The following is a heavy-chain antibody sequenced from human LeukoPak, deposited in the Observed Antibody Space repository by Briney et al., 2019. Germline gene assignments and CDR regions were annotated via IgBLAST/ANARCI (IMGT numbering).Heavy chain of an antibody. J-gene: IGHJ4*02. CDR1: GFTVSTNY. CDR2: IYSGGST. Sequence: GGSLRLSCAASGFTVSTNYMSWVRQAPGKGLEWVSEIYSGGSTYYAASVKGRFSISRDNSKNTVYLQMNSLRAEDTAIYYCATYRQVLLPFESWGQGTLVTVS. V-gene: IGHV3-53*01. D-gene: IGHD2/OR15-2a*01. CDR3: ATYRQVLLPFES.